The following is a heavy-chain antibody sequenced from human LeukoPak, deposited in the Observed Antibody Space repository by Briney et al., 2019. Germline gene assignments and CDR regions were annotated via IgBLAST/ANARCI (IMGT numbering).Heavy chain of an antibody. D-gene: IGHD3-16*02. CDR3: ATGVIMITFGGVIGSFDY. Sequence: ASVKVSCKVSGYTFTELSMHWVRQAPGKGLEWMGGFDPEDGETIYAQKFQGRVTMTEDTSTDTAYMELSSLRSEDTAVYYCATGVIMITFGGVIGSFDYWGQGTLVTVSS. CDR2: FDPEDGET. J-gene: IGHJ4*02. V-gene: IGHV1-24*01. CDR1: GYTFTELS.